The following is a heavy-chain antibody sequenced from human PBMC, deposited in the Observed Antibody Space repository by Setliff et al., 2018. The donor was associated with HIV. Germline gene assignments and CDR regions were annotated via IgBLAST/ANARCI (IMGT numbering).Heavy chain of an antibody. J-gene: IGHJ6*02. CDR3: ARGPVRWLVPRYYYGMDV. V-gene: IGHV1-2*04. Sequence: ASVKVSCKASRYTFTGYYIHWVRQAPGEGLEWMGWINPDTGDTNYAQKFQGWVTMTRDTSISTAYMELSRLRSDDTALYYCARGPVRWLVPRYYYGMDVWGQGTTVTVSS. CDR2: INPDTGDT. D-gene: IGHD6-19*01. CDR1: RYTFTGYY.